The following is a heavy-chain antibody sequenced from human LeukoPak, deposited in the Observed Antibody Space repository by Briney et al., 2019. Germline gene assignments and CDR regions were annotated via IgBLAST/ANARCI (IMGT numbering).Heavy chain of an antibody. D-gene: IGHD1-26*01. J-gene: IGHJ5*02. CDR2: TYYRSKWYN. CDR3: AREGEVGTTWSWFDP. V-gene: IGHV6-1*01. CDR1: GDSVSSNSAA. Sequence: SQTLSLTCAISGDSVSSNSAAWNWIRQSPSRGLEWLGRTYYRSKWYNDYEESVKSRISINPDTSKNQFSLQLNSVSPEDTAVYYCAREGEVGTTWSWFDPWGQGTVVTVSS.